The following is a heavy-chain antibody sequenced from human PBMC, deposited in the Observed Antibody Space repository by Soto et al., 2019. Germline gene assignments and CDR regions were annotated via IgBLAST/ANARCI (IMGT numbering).Heavy chain of an antibody. CDR2: IYHSGST. CDR3: AGGPRRVRGVLYNWFDP. CDR1: SGSISSSNW. Sequence: QVQLQESGPGLVKPSGTLSLTCAVSSGSISSSNWWSWVRQPPGKGLEWIGEIYHSGSTNYNPSLKSRVTISVDKSKNQFSPKLSSVTAADTAVYYCAGGPRRVRGVLYNWFDPWGQGTLVTVSS. J-gene: IGHJ5*02. D-gene: IGHD3-10*01. V-gene: IGHV4-4*02.